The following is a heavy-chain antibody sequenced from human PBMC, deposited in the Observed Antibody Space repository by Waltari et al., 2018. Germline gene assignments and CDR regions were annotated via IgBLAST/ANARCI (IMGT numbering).Heavy chain of an antibody. Sequence: GGTNYAQKFQGRVTMTRDTSISTAYMELSRLRSDDTAVYYCAGTNSSSWYYWFDPWGQGTLVTVSS. J-gene: IGHJ5*02. CDR3: AGTNSSSWYYWFDP. CDR2: GGT. D-gene: IGHD6-13*01. V-gene: IGHV1-2*02.